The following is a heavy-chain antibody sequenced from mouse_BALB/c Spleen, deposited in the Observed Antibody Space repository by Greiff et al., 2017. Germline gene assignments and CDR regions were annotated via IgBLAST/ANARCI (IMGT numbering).Heavy chain of an antibody. Sequence: EVKLVESGGGLVQPGGSRKLSCAASGFTFSSFGMHWVRQAPEKGLEWVAYISSGSSTIYYADTVKGRFTISRDNPTNTLFLQMTSLRSEVTAVYYCARHLPCGSYFDVWGAGTTVTVSS. V-gene: IGHV5-17*02. J-gene: IGHJ1*01. CDR1: GFTFSSFG. CDR2: ISSGSSTI. D-gene: IGHD1-2*01. CDR3: ARHLPCGSYFDV.